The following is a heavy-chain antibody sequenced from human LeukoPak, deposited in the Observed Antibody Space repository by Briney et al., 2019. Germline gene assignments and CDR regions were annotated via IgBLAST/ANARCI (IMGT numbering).Heavy chain of an antibody. Sequence: GGSLRLSCAASGFSFGTYSIHWVRQAPGKGLEWVTVISFDGNNKYYADSVRGRFTISRDNSKNTVYLQMNSLRTEDTAIYYCAKDRAPGGNYYDFSDWGQGTLVTVSS. J-gene: IGHJ4*02. CDR1: GFSFGTYS. V-gene: IGHV3-30-3*01. CDR2: ISFDGNNK. CDR3: AKDRAPGGNYYDFSD. D-gene: IGHD1-26*01.